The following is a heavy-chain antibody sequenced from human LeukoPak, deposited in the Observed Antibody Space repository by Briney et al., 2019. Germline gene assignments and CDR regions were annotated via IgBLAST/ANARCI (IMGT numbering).Heavy chain of an antibody. Sequence: GGSLRLSCAASGFTFSNAWMSWVRQAPGKGLEWVGRIKSKTDGGTTDYAAPVKGRFTISRDDSKNTLYLQMNSLKTEDTAVYHCTTDLRIGVVVVVAATFDYWGQGTLVTVSS. CDR2: IKSKTDGGTT. CDR1: GFTFSNAW. V-gene: IGHV3-15*01. D-gene: IGHD2-15*01. J-gene: IGHJ4*02. CDR3: TTDLRIGVVVVVAATFDY.